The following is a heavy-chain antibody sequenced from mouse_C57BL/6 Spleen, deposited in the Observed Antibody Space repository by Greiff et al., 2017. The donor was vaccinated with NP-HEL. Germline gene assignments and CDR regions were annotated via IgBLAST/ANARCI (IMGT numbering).Heavy chain of an antibody. Sequence: VKLQESGPGLVQPSQSLSITCTVSGFSLTSYGVHWVRQSPGKGLEWLGVIWRGGSTDYNAAFMSRLSITKDNSKSQVFFKMNSLQADDTAIYYCAKRGYGYDGYYAMDYWGQGTSVTVSS. J-gene: IGHJ4*01. V-gene: IGHV2-5*01. CDR3: AKRGYGYDGYYAMDY. CDR1: GFSLTSYG. CDR2: IWRGGST. D-gene: IGHD2-2*01.